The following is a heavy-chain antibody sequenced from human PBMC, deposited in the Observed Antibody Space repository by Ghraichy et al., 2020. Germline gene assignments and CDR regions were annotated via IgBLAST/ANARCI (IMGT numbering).Heavy chain of an antibody. D-gene: IGHD3-3*01. V-gene: IGHV3-30*18. J-gene: IGHJ6*02. Sequence: LSLTCAASGFTFSSHGIHWVRQAPGKGLEWVAVISSDGSNKYYADSVKGRFTISRDNSKNTLYLQMNRLRAEDTAVYYCAKDSYEFWSGYYHYYYGMDVWGQGTTVTVSS. CDR2: ISSDGSNK. CDR1: GFTFSSHG. CDR3: AKDSYEFWSGYYHYYYGMDV.